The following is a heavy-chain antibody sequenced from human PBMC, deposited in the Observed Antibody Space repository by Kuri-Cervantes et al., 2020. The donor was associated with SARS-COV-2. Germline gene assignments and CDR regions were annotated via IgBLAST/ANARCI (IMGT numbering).Heavy chain of an antibody. CDR3: ARGAQNYYDSSGYRGGDAFDI. Sequence: SETLSLTCAVYGGSFSGYDWSWIRQPPGKGLEWIGEINHSGSTNYNPSLKSRVTISVDTSKNQFSLKLSSVTAADTAVYYCARGAQNYYDSSGYRGGDAFDIWGQGTMVTVSS. V-gene: IGHV4-34*01. CDR1: GGSFSGYD. CDR2: INHSGST. J-gene: IGHJ3*02. D-gene: IGHD3-22*01.